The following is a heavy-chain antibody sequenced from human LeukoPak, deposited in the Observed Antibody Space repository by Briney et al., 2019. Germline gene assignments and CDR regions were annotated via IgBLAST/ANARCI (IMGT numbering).Heavy chain of an antibody. Sequence: PGGSLRLSCAASGFTFGSNWMTWVRQAPGRGLEWVASIKADGSEESYADSVKGRFTISRDNAKNLVFLQMNSLRTEDTAVYYCARNTLSAAGDYWGQGTLVSVSS. D-gene: IGHD6-13*01. J-gene: IGHJ4*02. CDR3: ARNTLSAAGDY. V-gene: IGHV3-7*01. CDR1: GFTFGSNW. CDR2: IKADGSEE.